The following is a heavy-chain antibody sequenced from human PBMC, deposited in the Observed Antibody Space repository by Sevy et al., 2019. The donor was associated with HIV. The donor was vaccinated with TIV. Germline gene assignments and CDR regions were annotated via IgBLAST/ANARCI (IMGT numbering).Heavy chain of an antibody. D-gene: IGHD2-2*01. CDR1: GYVFRNYG. Sequence: ASVKVSCKTSGYVFRNYGISWVRQAPGQGLEWMGWINADTGETDYVQKVQGRVTMTRDKSTNTAYMGLRNLKFDDTAVYVCARAHQVQQRQYYYYFGMDVWGQGTTVTVSS. CDR2: INADTGET. CDR3: ARAHQVQQRQYYYYFGMDV. V-gene: IGHV1-18*01. J-gene: IGHJ6*02.